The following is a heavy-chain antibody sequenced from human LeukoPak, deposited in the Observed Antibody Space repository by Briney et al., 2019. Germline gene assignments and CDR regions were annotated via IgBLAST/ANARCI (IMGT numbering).Heavy chain of an antibody. Sequence: ASVQVSCKASGYTFTSYGISWVRQPTGQGLEGMGWISAYNGNTNYERKLQGRVTMTTDTSTSTAYMELRSLRSDDTAVYYCAREQVVVVPAAISGYYYMDVWGKGTTVSVSS. CDR2: ISAYNGNT. D-gene: IGHD2-2*01. CDR1: GYTFTSYG. J-gene: IGHJ6*03. CDR3: AREQVVVVPAAISGYYYMDV. V-gene: IGHV1-18*01.